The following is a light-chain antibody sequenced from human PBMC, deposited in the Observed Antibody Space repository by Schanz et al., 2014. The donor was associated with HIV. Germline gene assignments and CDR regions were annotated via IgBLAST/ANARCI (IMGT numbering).Light chain of an antibody. Sequence: SYELTQPPSVSVSPGQTAIITCSGDKLGDKFACWYQQKPGQSPVLVIYQDTRRPSGIPDRFSGSNSGNTATLTISGTQAMDEADYYCQAWDISTVVFGGGTKLTVL. J-gene: IGLJ2*01. V-gene: IGLV3-1*01. CDR1: KLGDKF. CDR3: QAWDISTVV. CDR2: QDT.